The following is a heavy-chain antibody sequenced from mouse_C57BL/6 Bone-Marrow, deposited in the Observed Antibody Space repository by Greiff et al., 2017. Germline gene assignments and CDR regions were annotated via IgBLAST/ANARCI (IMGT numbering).Heavy chain of an antibody. CDR2: ISSGGSYT. Sequence: EVQRVESGGDLVKPGGSLKLSCAASGFTFSSYGMSWVRQTPDKRLEWVATISSGGSYTNYPDSVKGRFTISRENANNTLYMQLNSLTSEATAMYYCARHLLWCPYYFDYWGQGTTLTVSS. D-gene: IGHD1-1*02. CDR1: GFTFSSYG. J-gene: IGHJ2*01. CDR3: ARHLLWCPYYFDY. V-gene: IGHV5-6*01.